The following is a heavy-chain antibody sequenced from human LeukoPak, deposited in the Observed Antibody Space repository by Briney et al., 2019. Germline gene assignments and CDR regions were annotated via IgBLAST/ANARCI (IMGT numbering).Heavy chain of an antibody. Sequence: ASVKVSCKASGYTFTSYYMHWVRQAPGQGLEWMGIINPSGGSTSYAQKFQGRVTMTRDTSTSTVYMELSSLRSEDTAVYYCARDPISGLPKPRGWFDPWGQGTLVTVSS. D-gene: IGHD3-3*02. V-gene: IGHV1-46*01. J-gene: IGHJ5*02. CDR3: ARDPISGLPKPRGWFDP. CDR2: INPSGGST. CDR1: GYTFTSYY.